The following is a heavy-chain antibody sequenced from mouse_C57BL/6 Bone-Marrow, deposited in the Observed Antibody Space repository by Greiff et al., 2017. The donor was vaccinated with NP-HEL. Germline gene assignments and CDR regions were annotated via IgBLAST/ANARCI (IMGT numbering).Heavy chain of an antibody. CDR1: GYTFTSYT. CDR3: AQGYYAMDD. CDR2: LNPSSGYT. J-gene: IGHJ4*01. V-gene: IGHV1-4*01. Sequence: QVHVKQSGAELARPGASVKMSCKASGYTFTSYTMHWVKQRPGPGLEWIGYLNPSSGYTKYNQKFKDKATLTADKSSSTAYMQLSSLTSEDSAVYDWAQGYYAMDDGGQGTSVT.